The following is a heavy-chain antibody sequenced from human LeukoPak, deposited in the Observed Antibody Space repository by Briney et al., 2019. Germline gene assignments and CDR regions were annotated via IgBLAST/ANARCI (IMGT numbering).Heavy chain of an antibody. CDR2: INPNSGGT. CDR3: AFEGGYCSSTSCYTHNWFDP. Sequence: ASVKVSCKASGYTFTCYYMHWVRQAPGQGLEWMGWINPNSGGTNYAQKFQGRVTMTRYTSISTAYMELSRLRSDDTAVYYCAFEGGYCSSTSCYTHNWFDPWGQGTLVTVSS. J-gene: IGHJ5*02. V-gene: IGHV1-2*02. CDR1: GYTFTCYY. D-gene: IGHD2-2*02.